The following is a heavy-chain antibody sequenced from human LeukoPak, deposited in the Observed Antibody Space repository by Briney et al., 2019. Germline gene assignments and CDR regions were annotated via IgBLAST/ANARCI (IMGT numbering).Heavy chain of an antibody. CDR2: IYYSGST. CDR1: GGSISSYY. V-gene: IGHV4-59*01. CDR3: ARAGEGEKYSSSWYEEYYYYGMDV. D-gene: IGHD6-13*01. Sequence: PSETLSLTCTVSGGSISSYYWSWIRQPPGKGLEWIGYIYYSGSTNYNPSLKSRVTISVDTSKNQFSLKLSSVTAADTAVYYCARAGEGEKYSSSWYEEYYYYGMDVWGQGTTVTVSS. J-gene: IGHJ6*02.